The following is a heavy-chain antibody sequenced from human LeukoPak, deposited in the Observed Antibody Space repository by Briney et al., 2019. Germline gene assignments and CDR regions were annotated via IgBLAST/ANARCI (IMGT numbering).Heavy chain of an antibody. J-gene: IGHJ6*02. CDR3: ARSPLRYFDWLLPYGMDV. V-gene: IGHV3-48*03. D-gene: IGHD3-9*01. Sequence: GGSLRLSCAASGFTFSSYEMNWVRQAPGKGLEWVSYISSSGSTIYYADSVKGRFTIYRDNAKNSLYLQMNSLRAEDTAVYYCARSPLRYFDWLLPYGMDVWGQGTTVTVSS. CDR2: ISSSGSTI. CDR1: GFTFSSYE.